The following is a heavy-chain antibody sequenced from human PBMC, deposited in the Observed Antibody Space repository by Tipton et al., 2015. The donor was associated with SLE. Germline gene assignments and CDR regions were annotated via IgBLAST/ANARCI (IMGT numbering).Heavy chain of an antibody. Sequence: TLSLTCTVSGGSISSYYWSWIRQPAGKGLEWIGRIYTSGSTSYNPSLKSRVTISVGTSKNQFSLKLSSVTAADTAVYYCARGLIYCSSTSCYDGYFDYWGQGTLVTVSS. CDR3: ARGLIYCSSTSCYDGYFDY. J-gene: IGHJ4*02. CDR2: IYTSGST. V-gene: IGHV4-4*07. CDR1: GGSISSYY. D-gene: IGHD2-2*01.